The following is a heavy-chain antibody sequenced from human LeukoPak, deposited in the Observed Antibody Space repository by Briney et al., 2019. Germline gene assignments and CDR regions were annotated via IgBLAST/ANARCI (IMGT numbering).Heavy chain of an antibody. V-gene: IGHV1-69-2*01. CDR1: GNSLTYFY. CDR3: AIDYGRIGYFDY. J-gene: IGHJ4*02. CDR2: VDPEDGET. D-gene: IGHD3-10*01. Sequence: ASVKLSCRLSGNSLTYFYIHWVQQAHAKGLEWMGLVDPEDGETIYAQKFQGRVTLTAATSTDTVYMDLSNLKSEDTAVYYCAIDYGRIGYFDYWGQGTLVTVSS.